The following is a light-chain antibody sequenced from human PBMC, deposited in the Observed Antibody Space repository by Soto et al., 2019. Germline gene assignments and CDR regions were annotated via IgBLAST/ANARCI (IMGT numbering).Light chain of an antibody. Sequence: QSVLTQPPSVSGAPGQRVTISCTGSSSNIGAGYDVHWYQQLPGTAPKLLIYGNSNRPSGVPDRFSGSKSGTSASLAITGLQAEDESDYYSQSYDSCLSGFYVFGTGTKVTVL. CDR3: QSYDSCLSGFYV. CDR1: SSNIGAGYD. V-gene: IGLV1-40*01. CDR2: GNS. J-gene: IGLJ1*01.